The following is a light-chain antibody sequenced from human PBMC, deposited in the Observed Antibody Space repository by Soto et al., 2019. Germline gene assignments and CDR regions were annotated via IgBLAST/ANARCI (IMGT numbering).Light chain of an antibody. CDR3: QQANSFPYT. J-gene: IGKJ2*01. V-gene: IGKV1-12*01. CDR1: QGIGSW. CDR2: AAS. Sequence: DIQMTQSPSSVSASVGDRVTITCRASQGIGSWLAWYQQKPGKAPKLLISAASTLQSGVPSRFSGSGSGTDFTLTISSLQPEDFATYYCQQANSFPYTFGQGTELEIK.